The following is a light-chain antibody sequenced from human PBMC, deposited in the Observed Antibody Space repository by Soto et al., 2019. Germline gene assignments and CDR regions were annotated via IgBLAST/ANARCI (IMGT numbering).Light chain of an antibody. J-gene: IGKJ5*01. CDR3: QKYDNLPSIT. CDR1: QDINNY. V-gene: IGKV1-33*01. CDR2: DAS. Sequence: DIQMTQSPSSLSASVGDRVTITCQASQDINNYLNWYQQKPGKAPKLLIYDASNLETGVPTRFSGSGSGTDFTFTISSLQPEDMATYYCQKYDNLPSITFGQGTRLEIK.